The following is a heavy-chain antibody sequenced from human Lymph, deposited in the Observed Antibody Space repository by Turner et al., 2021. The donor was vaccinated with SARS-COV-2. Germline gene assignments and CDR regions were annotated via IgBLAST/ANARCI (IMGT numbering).Heavy chain of an antibody. CDR3: AREGAVGATTGLDY. V-gene: IGHV3-33*01. CDR1: GFTFSSYG. CDR2: IWYDGSNK. D-gene: IGHD1-26*01. Sequence: QVQLVDSGGGVVQPGKSLRLSCVAPGFTFSSYGIHWVPQAPGKGLEWVAVIWYDGSNKNYADSVKGRFTISRDNSKNTLDLQMNSLRVEDTAVYYCAREGAVGATTGLDYWGQGTLVTVSS. J-gene: IGHJ4*02.